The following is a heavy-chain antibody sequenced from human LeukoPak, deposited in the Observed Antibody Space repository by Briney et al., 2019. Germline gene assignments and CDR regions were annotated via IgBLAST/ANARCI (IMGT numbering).Heavy chain of an antibody. CDR3: ARVGGYSGYNFDY. J-gene: IGHJ4*02. V-gene: IGHV1-2*06. D-gene: IGHD5-12*01. Sequence: GASVKVSCKASGYTFTGYYMHWVRQAPGQGLEWMGRINPNSGGTNYVQKFQGRVTMTRDTSISTAYMELSRLRSDDTAVYYCARVGGYSGYNFDYWGQGTLVTVSS. CDR2: INPNSGGT. CDR1: GYTFTGYY.